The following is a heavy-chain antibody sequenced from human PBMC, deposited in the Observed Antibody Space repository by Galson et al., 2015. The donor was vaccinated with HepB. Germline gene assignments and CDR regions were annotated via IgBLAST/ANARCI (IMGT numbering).Heavy chain of an antibody. CDR1: GYTFTTFP. J-gene: IGHJ4*02. CDR3: ARNASTGGFDV. Sequence: SVKVSCKASGYTFTTFPMHWVRQAPGQSLEWMGYISAANGDTKYSHKFQDRVTITGDTSANTAFMELSNLNSEDTAVYYCARNASTGGFDVWGQGALVTVSS. D-gene: IGHD1-14*01. CDR2: ISAANGDT. V-gene: IGHV1-3*01.